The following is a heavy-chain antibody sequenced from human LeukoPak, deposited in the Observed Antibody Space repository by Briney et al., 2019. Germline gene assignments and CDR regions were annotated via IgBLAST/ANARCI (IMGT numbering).Heavy chain of an antibody. Sequence: GGSLRLTCAGSGFTFYDYTMQCVGQAPGKGLEWVSLISWDGGRKHYADSVKGRFTISRDNSKNSLYLQMNSLRSEDTALYYCAKDVDSASDPYLFVYGGQGTLVTVSS. D-gene: IGHD3-3*01. V-gene: IGHV3-43*01. CDR3: AKDVDSASDPYLFVY. CDR2: ISWDGGRK. J-gene: IGHJ4*02. CDR1: GFTFYDYT.